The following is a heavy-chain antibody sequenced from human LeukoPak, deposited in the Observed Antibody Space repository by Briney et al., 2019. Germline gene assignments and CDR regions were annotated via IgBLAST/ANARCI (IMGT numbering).Heavy chain of an antibody. J-gene: IGHJ4*02. CDR2: IYPGDSDT. D-gene: IGHD2-8*01. Sequence: GESLKISCKGSGYSFTSYWIGWVRQMPGKGLEWMGIIYPGDSDTRYSPSFQGQVTISADKSISTAYLQWSSLKASDTAMYYCARTYRYCTNGVCSPILDYWGQGTLVTVSS. V-gene: IGHV5-51*01. CDR1: GYSFTSYW. CDR3: ARTYRYCTNGVCSPILDY.